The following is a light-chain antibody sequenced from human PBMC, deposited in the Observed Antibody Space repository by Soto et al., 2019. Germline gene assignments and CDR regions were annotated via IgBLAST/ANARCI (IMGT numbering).Light chain of an antibody. CDR3: QQYGSSRLT. CDR1: QSVTSDY. J-gene: IGKJ4*01. V-gene: IGKV3-20*01. Sequence: EIVLTQSPGTLSLSLGERATLSCRASQSVTSDYLAWYQQKPGQAPRLLIYGASSRATGIPDRFSGSGSGTDFTLTISRLEPEDFAVYYCQQYGSSRLTFGGGTKVDIK. CDR2: GAS.